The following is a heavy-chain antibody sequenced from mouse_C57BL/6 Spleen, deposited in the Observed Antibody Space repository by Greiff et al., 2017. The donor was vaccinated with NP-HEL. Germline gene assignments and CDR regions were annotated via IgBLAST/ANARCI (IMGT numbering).Heavy chain of an antibody. D-gene: IGHD2-3*01. Sequence: EVQLQQSGAELVRPGASVKLSCTASGFNIKDDYMHWVKQRPEQGLEWIGWIDPENGDTEYASKFQGKATITADTSSNTAYRQLSSLTSEDTAVYSCTVDGYYEGFAYWGQGTLVTVSA. CDR3: TVDGYYEGFAY. J-gene: IGHJ3*01. CDR1: GFNIKDDY. V-gene: IGHV14-4*01. CDR2: IDPENGDT.